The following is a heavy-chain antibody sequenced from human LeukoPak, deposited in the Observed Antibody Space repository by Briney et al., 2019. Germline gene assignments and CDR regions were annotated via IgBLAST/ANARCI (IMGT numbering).Heavy chain of an antibody. CDR3: ARMGYYDYVWGSYRPAYWFDP. Sequence: SETLSLTYTVSGGSLNTSYWSWIRQPPGKGLEWIGYIYYSGSTNYNPSLQSRVTISVDTSKNHFSLKLSSVTAADTAVYYCARMGYYDYVWGSYRPAYWFDPWGQGTLVTVAS. V-gene: IGHV4-59*01. CDR1: GGSLNTSY. CDR2: IYYSGST. D-gene: IGHD3-16*02. J-gene: IGHJ5*02.